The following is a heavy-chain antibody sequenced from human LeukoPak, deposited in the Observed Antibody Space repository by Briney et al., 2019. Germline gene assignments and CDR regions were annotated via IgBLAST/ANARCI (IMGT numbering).Heavy chain of an antibody. V-gene: IGHV3-64D*09. Sequence: PGGSLRLSCSASGFTFSLHAMHWVRQAPGKGLEYVSAISNNGDSTYYADSVKGRFIISRDNSKKTLFLQMSSLRAEDTALYYCVKALYYSSSRYVDAFDIWGQGTMVTVSS. CDR1: GFTFSLHA. CDR3: VKALYYSSSRYVDAFDI. CDR2: ISNNGDST. J-gene: IGHJ3*02. D-gene: IGHD6-13*01.